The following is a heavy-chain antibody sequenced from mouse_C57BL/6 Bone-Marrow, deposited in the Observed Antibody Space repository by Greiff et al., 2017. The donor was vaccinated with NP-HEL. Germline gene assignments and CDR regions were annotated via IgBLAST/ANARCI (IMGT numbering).Heavy chain of an antibody. D-gene: IGHD2-10*02. J-gene: IGHJ3*01. CDR3: ARSSYGNYDFAY. Sequence: VQLQQSGPELVKPGASVKISCKASGYTFTDYYMNWVKQSHGKSLEWIGDINPNNGGTSYNQKFKGKATLTVDKSSSTAYMELRSLTSEDSAVYYCARSSYGNYDFAYWGQGTLVTVSA. CDR1: GYTFTDYY. CDR2: INPNNGGT. V-gene: IGHV1-26*01.